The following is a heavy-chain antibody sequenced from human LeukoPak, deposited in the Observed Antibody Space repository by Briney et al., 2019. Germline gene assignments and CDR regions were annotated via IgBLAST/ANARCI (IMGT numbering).Heavy chain of an antibody. CDR3: AREGARGYCSSTSCYPDY. D-gene: IGHD2-2*01. CDR1: GFTFDDYG. CDR2: TNWNGGST. Sequence: GGSLRLSCAASGFTFDDYGMSWVRQAPGKGLEWVSGTNWNGGSTGYADSVKGRFTISRDNAKNSLYLQMNSLRAEDTALYYCAREGARGYCSSTSCYPDYWGQGTLVTVSS. J-gene: IGHJ4*02. V-gene: IGHV3-20*04.